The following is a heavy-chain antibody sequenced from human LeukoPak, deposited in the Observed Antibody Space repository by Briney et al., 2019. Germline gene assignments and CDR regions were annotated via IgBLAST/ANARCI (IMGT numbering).Heavy chain of an antibody. D-gene: IGHD4-17*01. Sequence: SETLSLTCAVSGGSISSGGYSWSWIRQPPGKGLEWIGYIYHSGSTYYNPSLKSRVTISVDRSKNQFSLELSSVTAADTAVYYCAGTKVYYYYGMDVWGQGTTVTVSS. CDR2: IYHSGST. V-gene: IGHV4-30-2*01. CDR1: GGSISSGGYS. CDR3: AGTKVYYYYGMDV. J-gene: IGHJ6*02.